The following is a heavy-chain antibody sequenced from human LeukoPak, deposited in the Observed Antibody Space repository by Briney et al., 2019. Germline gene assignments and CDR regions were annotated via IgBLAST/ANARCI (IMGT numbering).Heavy chain of an antibody. CDR2: LSGSGGST. V-gene: IGHV3-23*01. J-gene: IGHJ4*02. D-gene: IGHD3-22*01. CDR3: AKEGRLTVAAVVVENYFDY. Sequence: GGSLRLSCAASGFTFSSYAMSWVRQAPGKGLEWVSGLSGSGGSTDYADSVKGRFTISRDNSGTTVSLQMNSLTTDDTAVYFCAKEGRLTVAAVVVENYFDYWGQGTPVIVSA. CDR1: GFTFSSYA.